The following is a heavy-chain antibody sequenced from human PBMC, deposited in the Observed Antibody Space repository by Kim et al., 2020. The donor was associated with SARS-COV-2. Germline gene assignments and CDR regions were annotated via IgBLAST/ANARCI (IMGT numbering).Heavy chain of an antibody. CDR1: GFTLTTYT. V-gene: IGHV3-30-3*01. CDR3: ARDQQVRGVIILYYYGMDG. J-gene: IGHJ6*02. Sequence: GGSLRLSCAVSGFTLTTYTMHWVRQAPGKGLEWVAVLSYDGGKEYYADSVKGRFIISRDTSKNTLYLQMNSLGPEDTAVYFCARDQQVRGVIILYYYGMDGWGQGTTVTVSS. CDR2: LSYDGGKE. D-gene: IGHD3-10*01.